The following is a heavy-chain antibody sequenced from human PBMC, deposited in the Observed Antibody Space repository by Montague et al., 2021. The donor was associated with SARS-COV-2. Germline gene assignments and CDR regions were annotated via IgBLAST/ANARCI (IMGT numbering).Heavy chain of an antibody. CDR1: GFSLSTSGMC. Sequence: PALVKPTQTLTLTCTFSGFSLSTSGMCVSWIRQPPGKALEWLALIYWDXDKYYSTSLKTRLTISKDTAKNQVVLTMTNMDPVDTATYYCATTIYDYVWGTRGEVDYWGQGTLVTVSS. CDR2: IYWDXDK. D-gene: IGHD3-16*01. J-gene: IGHJ4*02. CDR3: ATTIYDYVWGTRGEVDY. V-gene: IGHV2-70*01.